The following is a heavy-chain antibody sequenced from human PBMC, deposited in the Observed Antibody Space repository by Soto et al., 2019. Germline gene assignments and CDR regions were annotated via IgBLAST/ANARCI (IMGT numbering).Heavy chain of an antibody. CDR2: IFYSGST. V-gene: IGHV4-59*12. CDR3: ARDGPYYYGFDV. J-gene: IGHJ6*02. CDR1: GGSISGFY. Sequence: SETLSLTCSVSGGSISGFYWSWIRQSPGKGLEWIGFIFYSGSTTYTPSLKSRVTISVDTSKNQFSLKLRSVTAADTALYCCARDGPYYYGFDVWGQGTTVTVSS.